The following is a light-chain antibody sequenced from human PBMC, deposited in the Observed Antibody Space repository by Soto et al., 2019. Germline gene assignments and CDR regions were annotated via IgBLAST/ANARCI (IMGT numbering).Light chain of an antibody. Sequence: EIVLTQSPGTLSLSPGERATLSCRASQSVSGRYLAWYQQKPGQAPSLLIYGASSRATGIPDRFSGGGSGTDFTLTISRLEPEDFAVYYFQQYDSSPLTFGQGTKVE. CDR1: QSVSGRY. CDR2: GAS. CDR3: QQYDSSPLT. V-gene: IGKV3-20*01. J-gene: IGKJ1*01.